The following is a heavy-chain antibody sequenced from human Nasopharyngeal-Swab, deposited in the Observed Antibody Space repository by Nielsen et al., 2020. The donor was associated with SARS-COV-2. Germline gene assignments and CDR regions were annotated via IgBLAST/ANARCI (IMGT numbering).Heavy chain of an antibody. D-gene: IGHD5-12*01. V-gene: IGHV3-21*01. CDR2: ISSSSSYI. CDR1: GFTFSSDT. J-gene: IGHJ6*02. Sequence: GGSLRLSCAASGFTFSSDTMNWVRQAPGKGLEWVSSISSSSSYINYADSAKGRFTISRDNAKNSLYLQMNSLRAVDTAVYYCARDRGGYSGYDLRGMFGGGMDVWGQGTTVTVSS. CDR3: ARDRGGYSGYDLRGMFGGGMDV.